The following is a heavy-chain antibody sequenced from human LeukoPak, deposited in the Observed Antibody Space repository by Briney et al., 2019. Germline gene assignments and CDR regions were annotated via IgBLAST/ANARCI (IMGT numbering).Heavy chain of an antibody. V-gene: IGHV1-2*02. Sequence: ASVKVSCKASGYTFTGNPILWVRQAPGQGLEWMGWIIPNSGATTYAQKFQGRVAMTRDTSISTAFMELSSLRSDDTAVYYCTREDYWGQGTPVTVSS. CDR3: TREDY. CDR1: GYTFTGNP. J-gene: IGHJ4*02. CDR2: IIPNSGAT.